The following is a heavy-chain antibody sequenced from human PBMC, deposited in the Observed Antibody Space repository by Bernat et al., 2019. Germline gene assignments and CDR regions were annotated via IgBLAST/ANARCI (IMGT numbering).Heavy chain of an antibody. D-gene: IGHD3-22*01. CDR1: GFTFSTYS. CDR2: ISSSSITM. J-gene: IGHJ3*02. Sequence: EVQVVESGGGLAQPGGSLRLSCAASGFTFSTYSMNWVRQAPGKGLELGSYISSSSITMYYVDSVKGRFTISRDNAKNSLYLQMNSLRDEDTALYYCARSTNYDSSGFYGIDAFDIWGQGTMVTVSS. CDR3: ARSTNYDSSGFYGIDAFDI. V-gene: IGHV3-48*02.